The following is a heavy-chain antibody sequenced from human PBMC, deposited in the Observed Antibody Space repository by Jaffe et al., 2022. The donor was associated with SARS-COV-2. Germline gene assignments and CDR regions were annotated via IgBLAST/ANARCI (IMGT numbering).Heavy chain of an antibody. CDR3: AAWGPENSNY. J-gene: IGHJ4*02. V-gene: IGHV3-7*01. Sequence: EVPLVESGGGLVQPGGSLRLSCVASGFSFSGSWMNWVRQAPGKGLEWVANIKPDGSERSHVDNVKGRFTVSRDNAKNSLYLQMNSLTVEDTAVYYCAAWGPENSNYWGLGALVSVSS. CDR2: IKPDGSER. D-gene: IGHD1-26*01. CDR1: GFSFSGSW.